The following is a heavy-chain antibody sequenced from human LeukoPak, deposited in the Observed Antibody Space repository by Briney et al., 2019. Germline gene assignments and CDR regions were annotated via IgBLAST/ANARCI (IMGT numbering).Heavy chain of an antibody. CDR3: ATSTAAAGTD. CDR1: GFTFSNLW. D-gene: IGHD6-13*01. Sequence: GGSLRLSCAASGFTFSNLWMSWVRQAPGKGLKWVANIKQDGSEKYYVDSVKGRLTISRDNAQNSLYLQMNSLRAEDTAIYYCATSTAAAGTDWGQGTLVTVSS. J-gene: IGHJ4*02. CDR2: IKQDGSEK. V-gene: IGHV3-7*03.